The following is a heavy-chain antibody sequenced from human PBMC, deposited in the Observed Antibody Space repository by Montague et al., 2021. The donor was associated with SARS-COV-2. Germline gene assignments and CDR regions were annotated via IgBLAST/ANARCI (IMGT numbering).Heavy chain of an antibody. CDR2: ILYNGDT. CDR3: ATHRQHHNH. J-gene: IGHJ5*02. V-gene: IGHV4-59*08. Sequence: SETLSLTCTVSGGSISGYYWTWIRQPPGKGLEWIGYILYNGDTNYNPSLKSRVSISVDTSKNQFSLKLIAVTAADTAVYFCATHRQHHNHWGQGVMVAVSS. D-gene: IGHD6-13*01. CDR1: GGSISGYY.